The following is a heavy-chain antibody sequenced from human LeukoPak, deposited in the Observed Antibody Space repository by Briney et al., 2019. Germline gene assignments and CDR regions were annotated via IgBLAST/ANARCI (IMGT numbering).Heavy chain of an antibody. CDR3: ARADGYNYAIDY. J-gene: IGHJ4*02. Sequence: SETLSLTCTISGGSIGSYYWSWIRQPPGKGLEWIGYIYYSGSTNYNPSLKSRVTISVDTSKNQFSLKVSSVTAADTAVYYYARADGYNYAIDYWGQGTLVTVSS. CDR2: IYYSGST. CDR1: GGSIGSYY. V-gene: IGHV4-59*01. D-gene: IGHD5-24*01.